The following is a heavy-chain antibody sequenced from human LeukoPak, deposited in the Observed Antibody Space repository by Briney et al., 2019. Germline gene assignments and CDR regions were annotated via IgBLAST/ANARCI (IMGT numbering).Heavy chain of an antibody. D-gene: IGHD6-19*01. J-gene: IGHJ2*01. CDR2: AFSGGAT. V-gene: IGHV3-53*01. Sequence: PGGSLRLSCAASGLTVSSNHMSWVCQAPGRGLECVSVAFSGGATSYTDSVRGRFTVSRDNSNNTLYLQMNSLRAEDTAVYYCARVSVPGYRYFDLWGRGTLVTVSS. CDR3: ARVSVPGYRYFDL. CDR1: GLTVSSNH.